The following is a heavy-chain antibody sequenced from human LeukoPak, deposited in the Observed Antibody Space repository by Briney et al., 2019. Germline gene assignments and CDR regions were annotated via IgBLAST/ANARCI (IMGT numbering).Heavy chain of an antibody. CDR3: ARGQEENWNYFATDY. D-gene: IGHD1-7*01. CDR2: IIPIFGTA. J-gene: IGHJ4*02. V-gene: IGHV1-69*05. Sequence: SVKVSCKASGYTFTSYGISWVRQAPGQGLEWMGGIIPIFGTANYAQKFQGRVTITTDESTSTAYMELSSLRSEDTAVYYCARGQEENWNYFATDYWGQGTLVTVSS. CDR1: GYTFTSYG.